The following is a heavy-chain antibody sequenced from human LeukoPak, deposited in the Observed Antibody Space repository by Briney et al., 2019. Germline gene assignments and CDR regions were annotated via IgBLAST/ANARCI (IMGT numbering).Heavy chain of an antibody. CDR2: FDPEDCET. CDR3: AREERYGGNPY. D-gene: IGHD4-23*01. J-gene: IGHJ4*02. Sequence: GGFDPEDCETIYAHKFQGRVTMTEHTSTDTAYMELSSLRSEDTAVYYCAREERYGGNPYWGQGTLVTVSS. V-gene: IGHV1-24*01.